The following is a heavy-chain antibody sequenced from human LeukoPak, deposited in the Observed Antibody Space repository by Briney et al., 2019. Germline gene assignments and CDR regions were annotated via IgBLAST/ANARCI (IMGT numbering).Heavy chain of an antibody. Sequence: PGGSLRLSCAASGFRFSSYAMHWVRQAPGEGLEYVSGISSTNYANSVKGRFTISRDNSKNTLYLQMGSLRAEDMAVYYCARNKADDFWSGPSDYWGQGTLVTVCS. CDR2: ISST. J-gene: IGHJ4*02. CDR1: GFRFSSYA. CDR3: ARNKADDFWSGPSDY. D-gene: IGHD3-3*01. V-gene: IGHV3-64*01.